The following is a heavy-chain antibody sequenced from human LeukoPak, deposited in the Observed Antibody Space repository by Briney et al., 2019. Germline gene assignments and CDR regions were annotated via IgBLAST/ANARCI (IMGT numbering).Heavy chain of an antibody. CDR3: ARDNWIDC. CDR1: GFTFSSYA. J-gene: IGHJ5*01. CDR2: ISGSGGST. V-gene: IGHV3-23*01. Sequence: PGGSLRLSCAASGFTFSSYAMSWVRQAPGKGLEWVSAISGSGGSTYYADSVKGRFTISRDNSKNSLYLQMNSLKVEDTAIYYCARDNWIDCWGQGTLVTVSS.